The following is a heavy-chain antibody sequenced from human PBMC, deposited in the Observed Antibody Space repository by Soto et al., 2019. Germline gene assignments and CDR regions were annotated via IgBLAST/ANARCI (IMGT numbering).Heavy chain of an antibody. CDR2: MNPNSGNT. D-gene: IGHD5-18*01. V-gene: IGHV1-8*01. Sequence: ASVKVSCKASGYTFTSYDINWVRQATGQGLEWMGWMNPNSGNTGYAQKFQGRVTMTRNTSISTAYMELSCLRSEDTAVYYCARGWRYSYDYGLQYYYYYGMDVWGQGTTVTVSS. CDR3: ARGWRYSYDYGLQYYYYYGMDV. J-gene: IGHJ6*02. CDR1: GYTFTSYD.